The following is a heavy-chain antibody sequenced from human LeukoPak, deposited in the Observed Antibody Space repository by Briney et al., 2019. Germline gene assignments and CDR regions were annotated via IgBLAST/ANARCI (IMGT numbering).Heavy chain of an antibody. V-gene: IGHV4-59*01. Sequence: SETLSLTCTVSGGSISSYYWSWIRQPPGKGLEWIGYIYYSGSTNYNPSLKSRVTISVDTSKNQFSLKLSSVTAADTAVYYCARDRVKSGYYSVVNAFDIWGQGIMVTVSS. D-gene: IGHD3-22*01. CDR3: ARDRVKSGYYSVVNAFDI. J-gene: IGHJ3*02. CDR1: GGSISSYY. CDR2: IYYSGST.